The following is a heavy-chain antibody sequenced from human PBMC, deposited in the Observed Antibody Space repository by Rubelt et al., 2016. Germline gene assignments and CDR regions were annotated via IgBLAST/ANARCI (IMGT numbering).Heavy chain of an antibody. Sequence: EVQLVESGGGLVQPGGSLRLSCAASGFTFSSCEMSWVRQAPGKGLEWVSYISSSGSTIYYADSVKGRFTISRDNAKNSLYLQMNSLRAEDTAVYYCAIPGYSYGTSDYWGQGTLVTVSS. CDR3: AIPGYSYGTSDY. D-gene: IGHD5-18*01. J-gene: IGHJ4*02. CDR1: GFTFSSCE. V-gene: IGHV3-48*03. CDR2: ISSSGSTI.